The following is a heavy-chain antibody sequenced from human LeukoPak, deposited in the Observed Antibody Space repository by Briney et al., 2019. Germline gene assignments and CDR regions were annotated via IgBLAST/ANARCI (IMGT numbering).Heavy chain of an antibody. J-gene: IGHJ6*03. D-gene: IGHD5-12*01. V-gene: IGHV4-61*01. CDR2: IYYSGST. CDR1: GGSVSSSTYY. CDR3: ARTTEGYAGGPGYSYYYYMDV. Sequence: SETLSLTCTVSGGSVSSSTYYWGWIRQPPGKELEWIGTIYYSGSTHYNPSLKSRVTISVDTSKNQVSLKLRSVTAADTAVYYCARTTEGYAGGPGYSYYYYMDVWGKGTTVTISS.